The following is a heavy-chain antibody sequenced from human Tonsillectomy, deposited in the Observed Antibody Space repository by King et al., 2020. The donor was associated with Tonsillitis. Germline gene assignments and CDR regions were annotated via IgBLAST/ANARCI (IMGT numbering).Heavy chain of an antibody. CDR3: ARDEPYDFWSLYFFDY. D-gene: IGHD3-3*01. CDR1: GYTFTGYG. J-gene: IGHJ4*02. CDR2: ISAYSGNT. V-gene: IGHV1-18*01. Sequence: QLVQSGAEVKKPGASVKVSCKASGYTFTGYGISWVRQAPGQGLEWMGWISAYSGNTNYAQRLQGRVTMTTDTSTSTAYMGLRSLRSDDTAVYYCARDEPYDFWSLYFFDYWGQGTLVTVSS.